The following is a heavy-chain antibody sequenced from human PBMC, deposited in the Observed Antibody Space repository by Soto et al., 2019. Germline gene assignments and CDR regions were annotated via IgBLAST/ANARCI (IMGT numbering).Heavy chain of an antibody. CDR2: IYYSGST. CDR3: ARQAERVAQPDFDY. D-gene: IGHD1-1*01. V-gene: IGHV4-39*01. CDR1: GGSISSSSYY. J-gene: IGHJ4*02. Sequence: QLQLQESGPGLVKPSETLSLTCTVSGGSISSSSYYWGWIRQPPGKGLEWIGSIYYSGSTYYNPSLKSRVTISVDTSKNQFSLKLSSVTAADTAVYYCARQAERVAQPDFDYWGQGTLVTVSS.